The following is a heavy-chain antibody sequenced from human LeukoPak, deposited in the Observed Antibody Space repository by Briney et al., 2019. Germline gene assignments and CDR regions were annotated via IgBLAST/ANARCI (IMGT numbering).Heavy chain of an antibody. CDR1: GGSISSGSYY. Sequence: PSETLSLTCTVSGGSISSGSYYWSWIRQPAGKGLEWIGRIYTSGSTNYNPSLKSRVTISVDTSKNQFSLKLSSVTAADTAVYYCARGLLTGIPFDYWGQGTLVTVSS. D-gene: IGHD7-27*01. V-gene: IGHV4-61*02. CDR2: IYTSGST. J-gene: IGHJ4*02. CDR3: ARGLLTGIPFDY.